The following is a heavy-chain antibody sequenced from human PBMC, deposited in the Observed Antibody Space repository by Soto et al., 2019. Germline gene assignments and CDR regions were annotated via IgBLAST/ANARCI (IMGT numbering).Heavy chain of an antibody. CDR2: ITSSGSSSYI. CDR3: ARDLQMATIMCGDY. CDR1: GFTFSSNS. J-gene: IGHJ4*02. Sequence: EVRLVESGGGLVQPGGSLRLSCAASGFTFSSNSMNWVRQAPGKGLEWVSAITSSGSSSYIYYADSVKGRFTISRDNAKNALYLQMNRLRAEDTAVYYCARDLQMATIMCGDYWGQGSLVAVCS. V-gene: IGHV3-21*01. D-gene: IGHD5-12*01.